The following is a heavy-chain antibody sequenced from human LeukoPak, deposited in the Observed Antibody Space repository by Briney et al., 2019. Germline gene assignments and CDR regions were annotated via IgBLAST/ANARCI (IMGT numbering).Heavy chain of an antibody. Sequence: GGSLRLSCTASGLNISDSYMTWIRQAPGKGLEWVSYISVRGITINYAESVRGRFTIFRDDAKNSLYLQMNRLRTDDTALYFCASGGDYAGIAALFRHWGHGSLVTVSS. D-gene: IGHD4-23*01. J-gene: IGHJ4*01. V-gene: IGHV3-11*01. CDR2: ISVRGITI. CDR1: GLNISDSY. CDR3: ASGGDYAGIAALFRH.